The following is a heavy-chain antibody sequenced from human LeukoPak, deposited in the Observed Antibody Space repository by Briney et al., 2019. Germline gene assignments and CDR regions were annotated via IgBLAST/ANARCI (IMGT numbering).Heavy chain of an antibody. Sequence: GESLKISCKGSGYSFTSYWISWVRQMPGKGLEWMGRIDPSDSYTNYSPSFQGHVTISADKSISTAYLQWSSLKASDTAMYYCARHGRLNRSGGSCYVYWGQGTLVTVSS. CDR1: GYSFTSYW. CDR2: IDPSDSYT. CDR3: ARHGRLNRSGGSCYVY. J-gene: IGHJ4*02. V-gene: IGHV5-10-1*01. D-gene: IGHD2-15*01.